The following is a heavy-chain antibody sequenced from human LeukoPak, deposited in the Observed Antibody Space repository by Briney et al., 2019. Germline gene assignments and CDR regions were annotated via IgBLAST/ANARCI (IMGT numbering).Heavy chain of an antibody. CDR1: GGSISSGGNY. CDR3: ARAIQYYYDSSGDYFDY. V-gene: IGHV4-31*03. J-gene: IGHJ4*02. CDR2: IYYSGST. Sequence: TLSLTCTLSGGSISSGGNYWSWLRHHPGRGLEWFGYIYYSGSTYYNPSLKSRVTISVDTSKNQFSLKLSSVTAADTAVYDCARAIQYYYDSSGDYFDYWGQGTLVTVSS. D-gene: IGHD3-22*01.